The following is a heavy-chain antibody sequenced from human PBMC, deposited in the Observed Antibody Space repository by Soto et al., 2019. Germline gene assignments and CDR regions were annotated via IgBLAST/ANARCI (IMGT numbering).Heavy chain of an antibody. J-gene: IGHJ4*02. CDR1: GFTFPTSA. Sequence: SVKGSDNASGFTFPTSAVQLVRKASGQRLEWIGWIVVGSGNTNYAQKFQERVTITRDMSTSTAYMELSSLRSEDTAVYYCAAIAAAGHYFDYWGQGTSVTVSS. CDR2: IVVGSGNT. D-gene: IGHD6-13*01. CDR3: AAIAAAGHYFDY. V-gene: IGHV1-58*01.